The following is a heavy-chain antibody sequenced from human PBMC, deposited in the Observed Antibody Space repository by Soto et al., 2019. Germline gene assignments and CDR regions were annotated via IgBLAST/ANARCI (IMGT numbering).Heavy chain of an antibody. CDR3: AAYSHKGY. D-gene: IGHD3-16*01. J-gene: IGHJ4*02. V-gene: IGHV3-66*01. Sequence: EQLVESGGDLVQPGGSLRLSCAASGFTVSNNYMSWVRQAPGKGLEWVSLIYSGGSTYYADSVKGRFTISRDSSKNTLHLQMNSLRAEDTAMYYCAAYSHKGYWGQGTLVTVSS. CDR2: IYSGGST. CDR1: GFTVSNNY.